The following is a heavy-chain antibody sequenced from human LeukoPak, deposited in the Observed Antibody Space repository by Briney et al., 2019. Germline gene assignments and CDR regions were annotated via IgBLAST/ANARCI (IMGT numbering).Heavy chain of an antibody. CDR3: ARWTTVVTPSFDY. Sequence: GGSLRLSCAASGFTFSDYYMSWIRQAPGKGLEWVSYISSSGSTIYYADSVKGRFTISRDNAKNSLYLQMNSLRAEDTAVYYCARWTTVVTPSFDYWGQGTLVTVSS. J-gene: IGHJ4*02. D-gene: IGHD4-23*01. V-gene: IGHV3-11*04. CDR1: GFTFSDYY. CDR2: ISSSGSTI.